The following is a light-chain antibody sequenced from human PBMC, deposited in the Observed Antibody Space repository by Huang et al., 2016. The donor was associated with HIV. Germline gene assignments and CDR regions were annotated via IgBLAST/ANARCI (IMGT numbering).Light chain of an antibody. V-gene: IGKV3-20*01. CDR2: GAS. Sequence: ETVLTQSPGTLSLSPGKRATVSCRASQSVSSRFLAWYQQKPGQAPRLLIYGASIRATGIPDRFSGSGSGTDFTLTISRLEPEDFAVYYCQQYGSALKWTFGQGTKVEI. CDR3: QQYGSALKWT. J-gene: IGKJ1*01. CDR1: QSVSSRF.